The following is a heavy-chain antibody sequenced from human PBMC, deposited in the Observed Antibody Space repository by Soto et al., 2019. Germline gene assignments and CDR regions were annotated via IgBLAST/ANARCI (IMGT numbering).Heavy chain of an antibody. Sequence: ASVKVSCKASGYTFTSYGISWVRQAPGQGLEWMGWISAYNGNTNYAQKLQGRVTMTTDTSTSTAYMELRSLRSDDTAVYYCASIAVASQSSVFDIWGQGTMVTVSS. D-gene: IGHD6-19*01. V-gene: IGHV1-18*01. J-gene: IGHJ3*02. CDR2: ISAYNGNT. CDR3: ASIAVASQSSVFDI. CDR1: GYTFTSYG.